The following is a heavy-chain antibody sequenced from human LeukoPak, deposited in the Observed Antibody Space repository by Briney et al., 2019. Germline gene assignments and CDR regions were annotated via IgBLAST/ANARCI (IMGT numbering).Heavy chain of an antibody. D-gene: IGHD3-22*01. CDR1: GYTFTGYY. J-gene: IGHJ4*02. CDR3: ARDRDDSSGYYRETLFDY. V-gene: IGHV1-2*02. Sequence: ASVTVSCKASGYTFTGYYMHWVRQAPGQGLEWMGWVNPNSGGTNYAQKFQGRVTMTRDTSISTAYMELSRLRSDDTAVYYCARDRDDSSGYYRETLFDYWGQGTLVTVSS. CDR2: VNPNSGGT.